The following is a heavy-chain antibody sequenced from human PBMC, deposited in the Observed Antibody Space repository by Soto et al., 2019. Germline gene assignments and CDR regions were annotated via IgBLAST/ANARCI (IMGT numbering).Heavy chain of an antibody. Sequence: GGSLRLSCAASGFTFNTYSMNWVRQAPGKGLEWLSYISSSSSTVYYADSVKGRFTISRDNAKNSLYLQMNSLRAEDTAVYYCARDTYDSSGYLSTPGWGFYFDYWGQGTLVTVSS. CDR3: ARDTYDSSGYLSTPGWGFYFDY. J-gene: IGHJ4*02. D-gene: IGHD3-22*01. CDR1: GFTFNTYS. CDR2: ISSSSSTV. V-gene: IGHV3-48*01.